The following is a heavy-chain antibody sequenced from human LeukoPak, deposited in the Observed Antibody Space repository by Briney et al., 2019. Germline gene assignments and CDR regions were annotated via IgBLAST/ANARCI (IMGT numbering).Heavy chain of an antibody. J-gene: IGHJ4*02. D-gene: IGHD4-17*01. CDR2: ISYDGSNK. CDR1: GFTFSSYG. V-gene: IGHV3-30*03. Sequence: GRSLRLSCAASGFTFSSYGMHWVRQAPGKGLEWVAVISYDGSNKYYVDSVKGRFTISRDNSKNTLYLQMNSLRAEDTAVYYCAREDYGDYVPFDYWGQGTLVTVSS. CDR3: AREDYGDYVPFDY.